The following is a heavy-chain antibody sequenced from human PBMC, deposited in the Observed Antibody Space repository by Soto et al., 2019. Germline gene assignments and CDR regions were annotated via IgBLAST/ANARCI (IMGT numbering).Heavy chain of an antibody. J-gene: IGHJ6*02. CDR3: ARGVGYYYYYGMDV. D-gene: IGHD1-26*01. Sequence: QVQLQESGPGLVKPSQTLSLTCTVSGGSISSGGDYWSWIRQHPGKGLEWIGYIYYSGSTYYNPSLKSRVTISVDTSKNQFSLKLSSVTAADTAVYYCARGVGYYYYYGMDVWGQGTTVTVSS. CDR2: IYYSGST. V-gene: IGHV4-31*03. CDR1: GGSISSGGDY.